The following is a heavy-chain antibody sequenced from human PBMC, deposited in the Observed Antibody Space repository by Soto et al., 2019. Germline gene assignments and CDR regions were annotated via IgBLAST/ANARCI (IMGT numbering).Heavy chain of an antibody. V-gene: IGHV3-23*01. CDR2: LSGSGVST. CDR1: GFRFTNHW. D-gene: IGHD3-22*01. CDR3: AKIESRFFYDSTGYYPFDY. J-gene: IGHJ4*02. Sequence: GGSLRLSCAASGFRFTNHWMSWVRQAPGKGLEWVSALSGSGVSTYYADSVMGRFTISRGNSKNTVYLQMNSLRAEDTAVYYCAKIESRFFYDSTGYYPFDYWGQGTLVTVSS.